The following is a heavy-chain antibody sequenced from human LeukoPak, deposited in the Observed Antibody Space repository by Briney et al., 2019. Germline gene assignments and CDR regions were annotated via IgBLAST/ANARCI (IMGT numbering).Heavy chain of an antibody. V-gene: IGHV3-11*01. J-gene: IGHJ4*01. Sequence: GGSLRLSCAVSGFSPSDSYMTWIRQTPGKGLEWLAYISGDGSVIFSADSVKGRFTISRDNSRNSLYLQMNSLRPEDTALYYCSIHPRSLLHWGRETLVTVSS. CDR1: GFSPSDSY. CDR3: SIHPRSLLH. D-gene: IGHD2-15*01. CDR2: ISGDGSVI.